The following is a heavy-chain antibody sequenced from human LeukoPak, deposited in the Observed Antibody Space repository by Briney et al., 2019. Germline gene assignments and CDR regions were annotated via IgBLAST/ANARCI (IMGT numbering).Heavy chain of an antibody. CDR1: GDSISSGGYH. Sequence: SQTLSLTCTVSGDSISSGGYHWTWIRQHPGKGLERIGCISYSGSTYYNPSLKSRVNISMDTSKNQFSLSLTSVTAADTAVYYCARDYGDYFRWFDPWGQGTLVTVSS. CDR2: ISYSGST. V-gene: IGHV4-31*03. J-gene: IGHJ5*02. D-gene: IGHD4-17*01. CDR3: ARDYGDYFRWFDP.